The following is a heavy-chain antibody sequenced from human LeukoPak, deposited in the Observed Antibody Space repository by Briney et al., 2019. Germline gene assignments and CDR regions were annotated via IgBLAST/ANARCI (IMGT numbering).Heavy chain of an antibody. CDR1: GGSISSYF. D-gene: IGHD1-14*01. V-gene: IGHV4-4*07. J-gene: IGHJ4*02. Sequence: SEALSLTCTVSGGSISSYFCTWIRQPAGKGLEWIGRIHTSGSTNYNPSLKSRVTMSVDTSKNQFSLKLSSVTAADTAVYYCARDPEGHGNYFDYWGQGALVTVSS. CDR3: ARDPEGHGNYFDY. CDR2: IHTSGST.